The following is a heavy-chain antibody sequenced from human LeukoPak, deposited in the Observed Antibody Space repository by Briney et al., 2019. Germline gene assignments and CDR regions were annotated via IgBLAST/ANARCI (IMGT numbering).Heavy chain of an antibody. CDR3: AKPARTDYTDY. D-gene: IGHD1-14*01. CDR2: ISGSSGRT. J-gene: IGHJ4*02. CDR1: GFTFSSYA. Sequence: GGSLRLSCAASGFTFSSYAMSWVRQAPGKGLEWVSAISGSSGRTYYADFVKGRFTISRDNSKNALYLQMNSLRAGDTAIYFCAKPARTDYTDYWGQGALVTVSS. V-gene: IGHV3-23*01.